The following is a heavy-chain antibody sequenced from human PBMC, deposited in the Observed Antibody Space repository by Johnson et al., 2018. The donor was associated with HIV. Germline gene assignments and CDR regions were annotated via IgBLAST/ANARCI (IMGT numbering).Heavy chain of an antibody. CDR2: ISSSGSAI. Sequence: QVQVVESGGGVVRPGGSLRLSCAASGFTFNDYYMTWVRQAPGEGLEWVSYISSSGSAIYYADSVKGRFTISRDNSKKTLYLQMNSLRAEDTAVYYCARDHAFGDIWDRAFDIWGQGTMVTVSS. V-gene: IGHV3-11*04. CDR3: ARDHAFGDIWDRAFDI. CDR1: GFTFNDYY. D-gene: IGHD3-10*01. J-gene: IGHJ3*02.